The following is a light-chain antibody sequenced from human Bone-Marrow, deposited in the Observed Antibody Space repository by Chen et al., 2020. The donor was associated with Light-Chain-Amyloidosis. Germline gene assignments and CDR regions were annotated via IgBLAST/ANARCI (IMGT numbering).Light chain of an antibody. J-gene: IGLJ3*02. CDR3: CSYAGSYTWV. CDR2: DVS. CDR1: SSDVGGYDY. Sequence: QSALTQPRSASGSPGQSVALSCTGTSSDVGGYDYVSWYQQPPGKAPKFMIYDVSKRPSGVPDRFSGSKSGNTASLTISGLQAEDEADYYCCSYAGSYTWVFGGGTKLTVL. V-gene: IGLV2-11*01.